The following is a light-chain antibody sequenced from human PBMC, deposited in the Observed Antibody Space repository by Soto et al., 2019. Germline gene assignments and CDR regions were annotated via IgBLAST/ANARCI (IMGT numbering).Light chain of an antibody. CDR2: ATS. CDR1: QTVNSDY. Sequence: EIVLTQSPGTLSLSPGETATLSCRASQTVNSDYLAWFQQRPGQAPRLLIFATSRRATDIPDRFSGSGSGTDFTLAIRRLEHEDFEVYYCHQFGYSPRTLGQGTKVDIK. V-gene: IGKV3-20*01. CDR3: HQFGYSPRT. J-gene: IGKJ1*01.